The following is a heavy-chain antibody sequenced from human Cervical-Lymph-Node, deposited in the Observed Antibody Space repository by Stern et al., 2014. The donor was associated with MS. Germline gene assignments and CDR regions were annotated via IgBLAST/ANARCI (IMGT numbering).Heavy chain of an antibody. D-gene: IGHD6-19*01. CDR3: ARGLMDRIAVACFDY. CDR1: GYTFTGYY. Sequence: VQLVESGAEVKKPGASVKVSCKASGYTFTGYYMHWVRQAPGQGLEWMGWIHPNSGGTNYAQKFQGRVTMTRDTSISTAYMELSRLRSDDTAVYYCARGLMDRIAVACFDYWGQGTLVTGSS. V-gene: IGHV1-2*02. CDR2: IHPNSGGT. J-gene: IGHJ4*02.